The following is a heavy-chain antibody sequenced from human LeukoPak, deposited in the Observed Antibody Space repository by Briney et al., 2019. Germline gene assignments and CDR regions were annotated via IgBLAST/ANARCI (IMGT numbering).Heavy chain of an antibody. CDR1: GGSISSYY. CDR2: IYYSGST. Sequence: SETLSLTCTASGGSISSYYWSWIRQPPGKGLEWIGYIYYSGSTNYNPSLKSRVTISVDTSKNQFSLKLSSVTAADTAVYYCARKRPWGLSRYFDYWGQGTLVTVSS. CDR3: ARKRPWGLSRYFDY. V-gene: IGHV4-59*01. J-gene: IGHJ4*02. D-gene: IGHD7-27*01.